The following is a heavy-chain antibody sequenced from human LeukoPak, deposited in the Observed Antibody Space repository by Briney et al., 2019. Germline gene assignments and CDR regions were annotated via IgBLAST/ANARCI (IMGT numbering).Heavy chain of an antibody. J-gene: IGHJ4*02. Sequence: GGSLRLSCSASGFTFSSHAMYWVRQAPGKGLEYASAISHDGDTTYYADSVRGRFTISRDNSKNTLYLQMSSLRAEDTAVYYCAPGKFDYWGQGTLVTVSS. V-gene: IGHV3-64D*06. CDR1: GFTFSSHA. CDR3: APGKFDY. CDR2: ISHDGDTT.